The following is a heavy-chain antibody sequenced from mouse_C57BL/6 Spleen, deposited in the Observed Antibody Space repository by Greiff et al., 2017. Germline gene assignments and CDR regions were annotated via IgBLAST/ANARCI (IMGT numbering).Heavy chain of an antibody. CDR1: GFSLSTFGMG. V-gene: IGHV8-8*01. D-gene: IGHD1-1*01. Sequence: QVTLKESGPGILQPSQTLSLTCSFSGFSLSTFGMGVGWIRQPSGKGLEWLAHIWWDDDKYYNPALKSRLTISKDTSKNRVFLKIANVDTADTATYYCARPRDYYGSSYPFAYWGQGTLVTVSA. CDR3: ARPRDYYGSSYPFAY. J-gene: IGHJ3*01. CDR2: IWWDDDK.